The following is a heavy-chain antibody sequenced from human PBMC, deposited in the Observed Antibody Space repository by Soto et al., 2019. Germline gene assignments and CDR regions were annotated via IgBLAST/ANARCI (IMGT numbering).Heavy chain of an antibody. CDR3: AKGSSTTNFSYFDY. D-gene: IGHD2-2*01. Sequence: EVQLVESGGGLVQPGRSLRLSCGASGFTFDDYAMHRVRQAPGKGLEWVSSISWNSGNIGYADSVKGRFIISRDNAKNSLYLQMNSLRPEDTALYYCAKGSSTTNFSYFDYWGQGTLVTVSS. CDR2: ISWNSGNI. CDR1: GFTFDDYA. J-gene: IGHJ4*02. V-gene: IGHV3-9*01.